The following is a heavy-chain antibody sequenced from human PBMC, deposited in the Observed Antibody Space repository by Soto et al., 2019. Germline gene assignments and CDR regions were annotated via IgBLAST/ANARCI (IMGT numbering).Heavy chain of an antibody. CDR1: GFTFSSYG. CDR2: ISYDGSNK. Sequence: GGSLRLSCAASGFTFSSYGMHWVRQAPGKGLEWVAVISYDGSNKYYADSVKGRFTISRDNSKNTLYLQMNSLRAEDTAVYYCARDFQPTLSNYYDSSGFDIWGQGTMVTVSS. J-gene: IGHJ3*02. D-gene: IGHD3-22*01. CDR3: ARDFQPTLSNYYDSSGFDI. V-gene: IGHV3-30*03.